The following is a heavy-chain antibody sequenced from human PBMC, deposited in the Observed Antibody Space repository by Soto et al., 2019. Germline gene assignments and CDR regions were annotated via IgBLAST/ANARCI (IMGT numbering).Heavy chain of an antibody. CDR1: GFTFSSYA. D-gene: IGHD2-2*02. V-gene: IGHV3-23*01. CDR2: ISGSGGSR. J-gene: IGHJ6*02. Sequence: EVQLLESGGGLVQPGGSLRLSCAASGFTFSSYAMSWVRQAPGKGLEWVSAISGSGGSRYYPDSVKGRFTISRDNSKNTLDLQMNSLRDEDTAVYYCAKEPQDIVVVPAAIGHYYYGMDVWGQGTTVTVSS. CDR3: AKEPQDIVVVPAAIGHYYYGMDV.